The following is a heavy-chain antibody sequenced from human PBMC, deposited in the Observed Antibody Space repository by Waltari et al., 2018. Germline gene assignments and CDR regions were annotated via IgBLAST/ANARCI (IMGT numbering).Heavy chain of an antibody. D-gene: IGHD3-3*01. CDR2: IDGDVGFT. V-gene: IGHV4-38-2*01. Sequence: QVQLQEAGPGLVKPSETLSLTCCVSGDSISRGSYCAWIRQSPRTGLESISFIDGDVGFTNYNPALKNRVTISKDTAKNEISLSLTNVTAAETALYYCAKSQWELYGSLDVWGRGVLVTVSS. J-gene: IGHJ4*02. CDR3: AKSQWELYGSLDV. CDR1: GDSISRGSY.